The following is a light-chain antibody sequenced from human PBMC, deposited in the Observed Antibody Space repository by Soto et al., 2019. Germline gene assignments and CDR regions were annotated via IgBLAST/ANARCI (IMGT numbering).Light chain of an antibody. V-gene: IGKV3-11*01. CDR3: QQRSNWPQIT. J-gene: IGKJ5*01. CDR1: QSVSSY. CDR2: DAS. Sequence: EIVLTQSPATLSLSPGERATLSCRASQSVSSYLAWYQQKPGQAPRLLIYDASNRATGIPARFSGSGSGTDFTLPISSLENEDFAVYYCQQRSNWPQITFGQGTRLEIK.